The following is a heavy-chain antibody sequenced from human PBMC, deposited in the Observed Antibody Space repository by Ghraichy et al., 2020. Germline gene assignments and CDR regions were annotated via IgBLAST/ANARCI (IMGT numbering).Heavy chain of an antibody. J-gene: IGHJ2*01. CDR2: VSPSGST. CDR1: GGSIDHYY. Sequence: SQTLSLTCTVSGGSIDHYYWSWIRQSAGKGLEWIVRVSPSGSTNYNPSLKSRVTMSLDTTKNHFSLRLSSATAADTAVYFCARDSTIILGWYFDLWGRGTLVTVSS. D-gene: IGHD5/OR15-5a*01. CDR3: ARDSTIILGWYFDL. V-gene: IGHV4-4*07.